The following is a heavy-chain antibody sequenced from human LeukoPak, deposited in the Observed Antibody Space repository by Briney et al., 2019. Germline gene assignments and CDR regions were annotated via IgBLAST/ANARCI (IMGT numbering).Heavy chain of an antibody. D-gene: IGHD3-10*01. Sequence: SETLSLTCAVSGGSISSSTYSWSWIRQPPGMGLEWIGYIYYSGSTYYNPSLKSRVTISVDTSKNQFSLKLSSVTAADTAVYYCARTYYYGSGSLRYYYYYYMDVWGKGTTVTVSS. J-gene: IGHJ6*03. CDR1: GGSISSSTYS. CDR3: ARTYYYGSGSLRYYYYYYMDV. CDR2: IYYSGST. V-gene: IGHV4-30-4*07.